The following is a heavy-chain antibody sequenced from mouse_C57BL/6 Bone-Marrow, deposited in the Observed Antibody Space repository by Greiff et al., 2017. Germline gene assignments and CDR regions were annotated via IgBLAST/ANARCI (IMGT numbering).Heavy chain of an antibody. Sequence: QVQLQQSGPELVKPGASVKLSCKASGYTFTSYDINWVKQRPGQGLEWIGWIYPRDGSTKYNEKFKGKATLTVDPSSSTAYMELHSLTSKESAVYFCARAESSIYCYGSRNWYFDVWGTGTTVTVSS. D-gene: IGHD1-1*01. CDR2: IYPRDGST. J-gene: IGHJ1*03. CDR3: ARAESSIYCYGSRNWYFDV. CDR1: GYTFTSYD. V-gene: IGHV1-85*01.